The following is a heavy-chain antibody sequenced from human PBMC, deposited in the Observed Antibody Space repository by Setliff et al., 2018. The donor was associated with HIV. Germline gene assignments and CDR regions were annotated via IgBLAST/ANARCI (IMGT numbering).Heavy chain of an antibody. Sequence: SETLSLTCTVSGDSIITYYWTWIRQPPGKGREWIGYIHHSGSSDYTPSLRSRVTMSVDTSKNQFSLKLTSVTAADTAVYYCAREHDYSNYRRLDSWGQGILVTVSS. CDR2: IHHSGSS. D-gene: IGHD4-4*01. V-gene: IGHV4-4*08. J-gene: IGHJ4*02. CDR1: GDSIITYY. CDR3: AREHDYSNYRRLDS.